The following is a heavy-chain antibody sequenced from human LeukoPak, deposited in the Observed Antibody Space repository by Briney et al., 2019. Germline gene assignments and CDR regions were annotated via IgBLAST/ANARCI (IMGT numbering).Heavy chain of an antibody. CDR1: GFTFSSYE. J-gene: IGHJ4*02. D-gene: IGHD5-24*01. Sequence: GGSLRLSCAASGFTFSSYEMNWVRQAPGKGLEWVSSISSSSSYIYYADSVKGRFTISRDNAKKSLYLQMNSLTDEDTAVYYCAKWRWLQSEFDSWGQGTLVTVSS. V-gene: IGHV3-21*01. CDR3: AKWRWLQSEFDS. CDR2: ISSSSSYI.